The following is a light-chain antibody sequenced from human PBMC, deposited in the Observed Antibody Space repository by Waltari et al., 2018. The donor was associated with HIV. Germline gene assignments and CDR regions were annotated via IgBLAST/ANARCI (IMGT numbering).Light chain of an antibody. CDR2: SDN. CDR3: ASWDDSLSALL. Sequence: QSVLTQPPSASGPPGQRVTISCSGSSSNIGSNAVNWFPHLSGTAPRLLIHSDNQRPSGVPDRVSGSKSGTSASLAITGLQSEDEAVYYCASWDDSLSALLFGGGTRLTVL. V-gene: IGLV1-44*01. J-gene: IGLJ2*01. CDR1: SSNIGSNA.